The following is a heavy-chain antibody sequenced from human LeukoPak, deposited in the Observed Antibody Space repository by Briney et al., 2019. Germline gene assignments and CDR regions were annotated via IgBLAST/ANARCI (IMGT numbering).Heavy chain of an antibody. J-gene: IGHJ4*02. D-gene: IGHD3-10*01. CDR1: GGSITNYY. CDR2: IHHSGST. CDR3: ARSDYYGSGPDY. V-gene: IGHV4-59*12. Sequence: SETLSLTCTVSGGSITNYYWTWIRQPPGKGLEWIGYIHHSGSTNYNPSLKSRVTISVDTSKNQFSLKLSSVTAADTAVYYCARSDYYGSGPDYWGQGTLVTVSS.